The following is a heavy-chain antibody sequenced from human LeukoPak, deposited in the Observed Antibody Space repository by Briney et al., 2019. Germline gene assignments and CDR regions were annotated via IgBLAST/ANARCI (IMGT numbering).Heavy chain of an antibody. CDR2: IFYSGST. V-gene: IGHV4-39*01. Sequence: SETLSLTCTVSGGSISSDSYYWGWIRQPPGRGLEWIGSIFYSGSTYYKPSLKSRVTISVDTSNNQFSLKLTSATAADTAVYYCARRTRGGGEPYYYYYMDVWGKGTTVTVSS. J-gene: IGHJ6*03. D-gene: IGHD3-10*01. CDR1: GGSISSDSYY. CDR3: ARRTRGGGEPYYYYYMDV.